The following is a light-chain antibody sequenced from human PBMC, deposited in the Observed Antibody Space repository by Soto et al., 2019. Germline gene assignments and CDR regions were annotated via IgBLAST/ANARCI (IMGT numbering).Light chain of an antibody. CDR1: QSVDIN. Sequence: EIVMTQSRATLSVSPGERATLSCRASQSVDINLAWYQQKPGQAPRLLIFGASTRATGIPARFSGSGSGTDFTLTISSLQSEDFGVYFCQQYDKWPLTFGGGTKVEIK. CDR2: GAS. V-gene: IGKV3D-15*01. CDR3: QQYDKWPLT. J-gene: IGKJ4*01.